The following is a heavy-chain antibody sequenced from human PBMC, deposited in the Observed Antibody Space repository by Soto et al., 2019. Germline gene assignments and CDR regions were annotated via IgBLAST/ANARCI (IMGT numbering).Heavy chain of an antibody. CDR2: MNPNSGNT. Sequence: ASVQVSCKASGCTFTSYDINWVRQATGQGLEWMGWMNPNSGNTGYAQKFQGRVTITRNTSLSTAYMELSSLRSEDTAVYYCARGLLSHPLDPDVWGQGTTVTVSS. V-gene: IGHV1-8*01. CDR1: GCTFTSYD. CDR3: ARGLLSHPLDPDV. J-gene: IGHJ6*02.